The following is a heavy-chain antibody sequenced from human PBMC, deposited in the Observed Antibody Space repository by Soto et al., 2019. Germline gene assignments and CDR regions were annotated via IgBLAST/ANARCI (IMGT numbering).Heavy chain of an antibody. CDR2: MNPSTGNS. D-gene: IGHD1-1*01. CDR3: ARRAETNGWNGFGADKYYFDF. CDR1: GYTFISYD. Sequence: QVQLVQSGAEVRKPGASVKVSCEASGYTFISYDIYWVRQATGQGLEWMGWMNPSTGNSGYAQKFQGRVTMTSDTSISTAHMELSSLRSEDTAVYYCARRAETNGWNGFGADKYYFDFWGQGTLVTVSS. J-gene: IGHJ4*02. V-gene: IGHV1-8*01.